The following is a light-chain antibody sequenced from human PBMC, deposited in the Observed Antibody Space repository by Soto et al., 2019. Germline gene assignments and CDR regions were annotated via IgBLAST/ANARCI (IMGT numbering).Light chain of an antibody. CDR1: SSNIGAGYD. V-gene: IGLV1-40*01. CDR3: QSFDSSLSGVV. Sequence: QAVVTQPPSVSGAPGQRVTISCTGSSSNIGAGYDVHWYQQLPGTAPKLLMYGNSNRPSGVPDRFSGSKSGTSASLAITGLQAEDEADYHCQSFDSSLSGVVFGGGTKLTVL. J-gene: IGLJ2*01. CDR2: GNS.